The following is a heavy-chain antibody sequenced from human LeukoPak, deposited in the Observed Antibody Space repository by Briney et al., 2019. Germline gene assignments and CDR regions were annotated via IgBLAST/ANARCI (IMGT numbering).Heavy chain of an antibody. CDR3: ARGYCSGGSCYQSTHYYMDV. CDR2: IYPGDSDT. Sequence: GESLKISCKGSGYSFTSYWIGWVRQMPGKGLEWMGIIYPGDSDTRYSPSFQGQVTISADKSISTAYLQWSSLKASDTAMYYCARGYCSGGSCYQSTHYYMDVWGKGTTVTVSS. V-gene: IGHV5-51*01. J-gene: IGHJ6*03. D-gene: IGHD2-15*01. CDR1: GYSFTSYW.